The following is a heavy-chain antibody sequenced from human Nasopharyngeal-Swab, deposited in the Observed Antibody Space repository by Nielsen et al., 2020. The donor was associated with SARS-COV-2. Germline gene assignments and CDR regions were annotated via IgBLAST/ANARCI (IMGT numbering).Heavy chain of an antibody. V-gene: IGHV4-39*07. Sequence: WIRQPPGEGLEWIGSIYYSGSTYYNPSLKSRVTISVDTSKNQFSLKLSSVTAADTAVYYCARDGAYSSSSPGDYWGQGTLVTASS. J-gene: IGHJ4*02. D-gene: IGHD6-6*01. CDR2: IYYSGST. CDR3: ARDGAYSSSSPGDY.